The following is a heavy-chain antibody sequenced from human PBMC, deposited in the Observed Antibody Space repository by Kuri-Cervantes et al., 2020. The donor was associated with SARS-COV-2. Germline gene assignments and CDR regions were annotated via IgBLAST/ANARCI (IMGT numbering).Heavy chain of an antibody. V-gene: IGHV3-21*05. J-gene: IGHJ4*02. CDR2: ISSSSSYI. CDR3: AREGVLRFSSSDY. D-gene: IGHD3-3*01. CDR1: GFTFSSYS. Sequence: ETLSLTCAASGFTFSSYSMNWVRQAPGKGLEWVSYISSSSSYIYYADSVKGRFTISRDNAKNSLYLQMNSLRAEDTAVYYCAREGVLRFSSSDYWGQGTLVTVSS.